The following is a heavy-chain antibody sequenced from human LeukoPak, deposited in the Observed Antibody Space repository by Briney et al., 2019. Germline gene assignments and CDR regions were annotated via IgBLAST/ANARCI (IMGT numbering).Heavy chain of an antibody. CDR2: ISHRGNS. V-gene: IGHV4-34*01. J-gene: IGHJ4*02. CDR3: ARTLVSMIRQVIILSGYYFDY. CDR1: GGSFSDYY. Sequence: SETLSLTCAVYGGSFSDYYWSWIRLAPGKGLEWIGEISHRGNSNYNPSLKSRLTISVATSKNQCSRQLTSVTAAETAVYYFARTLVSMIRQVIILSGYYFDYWDQGALVTVSS. D-gene: IGHD3-10*01.